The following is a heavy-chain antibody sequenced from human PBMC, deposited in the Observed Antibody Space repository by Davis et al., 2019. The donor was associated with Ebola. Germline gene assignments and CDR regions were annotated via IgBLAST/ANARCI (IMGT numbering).Heavy chain of an antibody. J-gene: IGHJ3*02. Sequence: GESLKISCKDSGDSFTSHWIGWVRQMPGKGLEWMGIIYTGDSDTRYSPSFRGQVTISADKSITTAYLQWSSLKASDSGMYYCASLRRTITGMDDGFDIWGQGTMVTVSS. D-gene: IGHD2-8*02. CDR3: ASLRRTITGMDDGFDI. CDR2: IYTGDSDT. V-gene: IGHV5-51*01. CDR1: GDSFTSHW.